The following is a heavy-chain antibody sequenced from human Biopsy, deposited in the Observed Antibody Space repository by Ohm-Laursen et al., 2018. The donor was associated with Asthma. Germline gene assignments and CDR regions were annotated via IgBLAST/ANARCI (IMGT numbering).Heavy chain of an antibody. V-gene: IGHV3-23*01. CDR1: GFTFSNYG. CDR2: ISSGGDVT. J-gene: IGHJ4*02. D-gene: IGHD3-22*01. Sequence: SLRLSCSASGFTFSNYGMSWVRQAPGKGLEYVSAISSGGDVTYYADSVKGRFTISRDNSKNTLYLQMNSLRAEDTAVYYCASDLGGYYYDSSGYSSDYWGQGTLVTVSS. CDR3: ASDLGGYYYDSSGYSSDY.